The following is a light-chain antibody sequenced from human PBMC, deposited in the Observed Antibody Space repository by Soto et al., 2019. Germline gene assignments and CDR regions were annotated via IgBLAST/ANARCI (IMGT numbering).Light chain of an antibody. V-gene: IGKV3-20*01. CDR1: QSVSSSY. CDR2: GAS. CDR3: QQYGSSPLT. J-gene: IGKJ4*01. Sequence: EIVLTQSPGTLSLSPGERATLSCRASQSVSSSYLAWYQQKPGQAPRLLIYGASSRATGIPDRFSGSGSGTHFTLTISRLEPEVFAVYYCQQYGSSPLTFGGGTKVEIK.